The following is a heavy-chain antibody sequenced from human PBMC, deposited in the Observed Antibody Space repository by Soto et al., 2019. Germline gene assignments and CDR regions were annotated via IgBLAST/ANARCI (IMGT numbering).Heavy chain of an antibody. CDR1: GFSLSTSGMC. J-gene: IGHJ4*02. CDR2: IDWDDDK. CDR3: ARIITYDSSGYYFDY. V-gene: IGHV2-70*11. Sequence: SGPTLVKPTQTLTLTCTFSGFSLSTSGMCVSWIRQPPGKALEWLARIDWDDDKYYSTSLKTRLTISKDTSKNQVVLTMTNMDPVDTATYYCARIITYDSSGYYFDYWGQGTLVTVSS. D-gene: IGHD3-22*01.